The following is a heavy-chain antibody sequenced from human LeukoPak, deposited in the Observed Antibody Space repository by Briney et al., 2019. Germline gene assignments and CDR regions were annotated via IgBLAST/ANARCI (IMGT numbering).Heavy chain of an antibody. CDR1: GSTFSDYY. D-gene: IGHD3-22*01. CDR3: SGEDSTGYGFHY. CDR2: INPSSGIT. Sequence: ASEKISCKALGSTFSDYYVHWVRQAPGQRLEWMSIINPSSGITEYAPKSKGRVNMTRQTSTSPNYMELRSLKPIATAVYYSSGEDSTGYGFHYCGQGTLVTVSS. J-gene: IGHJ4*02. V-gene: IGHV1-46*01.